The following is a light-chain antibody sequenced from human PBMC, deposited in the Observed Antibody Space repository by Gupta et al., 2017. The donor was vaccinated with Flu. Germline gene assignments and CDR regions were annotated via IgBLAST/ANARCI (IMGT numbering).Light chain of an antibody. J-gene: IGKJ5*01. CDR2: FAS. CDR1: PSNSSW. Sequence: GVRFTVTSRASPSNSSWLAWYQHKPRKGAKLLIDFASTLHDGVSSRCSGSGSGTEFTLTINRLQLDDAATYYCHQYSSYPITFGQGTRLGIK. CDR3: HQYSSYPIT. V-gene: IGKV1-5*01.